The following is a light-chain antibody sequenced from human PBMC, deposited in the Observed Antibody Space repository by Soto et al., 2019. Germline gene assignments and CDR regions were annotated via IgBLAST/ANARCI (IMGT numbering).Light chain of an antibody. V-gene: IGKV1-5*01. J-gene: IGKJ1*01. Sequence: DIPMTQAPSTLSASVGDTVTITCRASQSISDWLAWYQQKPGKAPKVLIYDASTLESGVPSRFSGTGSGTEFTLTISGLQPDDFATYYCQQYNAYSSWTFGQGTKVEIK. CDR1: QSISDW. CDR2: DAS. CDR3: QQYNAYSSWT.